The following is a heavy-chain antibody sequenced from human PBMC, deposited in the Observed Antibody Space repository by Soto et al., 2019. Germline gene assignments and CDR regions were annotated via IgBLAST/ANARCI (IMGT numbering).Heavy chain of an antibody. V-gene: IGHV1-8*01. Sequence: QVQLVQSGAEVKKPGASVKVSCKASGYTFTSYDINWVRQATGQGLEWMGWMNPNSGNTGYAQKFQGRVTMTRNTSISTAYMDLSSLRSEDTAVYYCARGDVVGRFLEWLSSPNWFDPWGQGTLVTVSS. CDR3: ARGDVVGRFLEWLSSPNWFDP. CDR2: MNPNSGNT. CDR1: GYTFTSYD. J-gene: IGHJ5*02. D-gene: IGHD3-3*01.